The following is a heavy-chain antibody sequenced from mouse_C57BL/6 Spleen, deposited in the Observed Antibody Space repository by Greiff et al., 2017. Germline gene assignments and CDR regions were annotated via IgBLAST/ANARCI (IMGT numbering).Heavy chain of an antibody. CDR3: TSDDYWFAY. CDR2: ISSGGDYI. CDR1: GFTFSSYA. V-gene: IGHV5-9-1*02. Sequence: EVKLMESGEGLVKPGGSLKLSCAASGFTFSSYAMSWVRQTPEKRLEWVAYISSGGDYIYYADTVKGRFTISRDNARNTLYLQMSSLKSEDTAMYYCTSDDYWFAYWGQGTLVTVSA. D-gene: IGHD2-4*01. J-gene: IGHJ3*01.